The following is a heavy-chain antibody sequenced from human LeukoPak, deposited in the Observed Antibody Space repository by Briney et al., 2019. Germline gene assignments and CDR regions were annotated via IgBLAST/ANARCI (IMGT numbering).Heavy chain of an antibody. J-gene: IGHJ4*02. V-gene: IGHV4-34*01. CDR1: GGSFSGYY. CDR3: SRERVLRY. Sequence: PSETLSLTCAVYGGSFSGYYWSWIRQPPGKGLEWIGEINHSGTTNYNPSLKSRVTISVDASKNQFSLKLSSVTAADTAVYYCSRERVLRYWGQGTLVTVSS. CDR2: INHSGTT.